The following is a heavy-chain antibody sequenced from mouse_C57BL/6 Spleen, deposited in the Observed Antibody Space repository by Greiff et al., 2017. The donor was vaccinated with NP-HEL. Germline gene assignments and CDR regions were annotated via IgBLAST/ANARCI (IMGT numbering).Heavy chain of an antibody. Sequence: VQLQQSGAELVRPGPSVKVSCKASGYAFTNYLIEWVKQRPGQGLEWIGVINPGSGGTNYNEKFKGKATLTADKSSSTAYMQLSSLTSEDSAVYFCARGDGWYFDVWGTGTTVTVSS. CDR1: GYAFTNYL. V-gene: IGHV1-54*01. CDR3: ARGDGWYFDV. J-gene: IGHJ1*03. CDR2: INPGSGGT. D-gene: IGHD2-3*01.